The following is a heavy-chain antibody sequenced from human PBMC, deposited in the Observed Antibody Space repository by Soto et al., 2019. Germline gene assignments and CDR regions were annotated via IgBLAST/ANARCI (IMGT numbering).Heavy chain of an antibody. CDR2: INHSGST. V-gene: IGHV4-34*01. CDR3: ARDQVQWGHYYYGMDV. J-gene: IGHJ6*02. Sequence: SETLSLTGAVYGGSFSGYYWSWIRQPPGKGLEWIGEINHSGSTNYNPSLKSRVTISVDTSKNQFSLKLSSVTAADTAVYYCARDQVQWGHYYYGMDVWGQVTTVTVSS. CDR1: GGSFSGYY. D-gene: IGHD1-26*01.